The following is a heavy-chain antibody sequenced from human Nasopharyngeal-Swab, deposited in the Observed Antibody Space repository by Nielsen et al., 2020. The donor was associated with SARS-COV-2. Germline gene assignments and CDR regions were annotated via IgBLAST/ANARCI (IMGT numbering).Heavy chain of an antibody. J-gene: IGHJ4*02. D-gene: IGHD3-16*02. CDR1: GGSISSGGYY. CDR2: INHSGST. CDR3: ARGEVWGSYRAFDY. V-gene: IGHV4-61*08. Sequence: GSLRLSCTVSGGSISSGGYYWSWIRQPPGKGLEWIGEINHSGSTNYKPSLKGRVTISLDTPKSQFSLRLRSVTAVDTAIYYCARGEVWGSYRAFDYWGQGNLVTVSS.